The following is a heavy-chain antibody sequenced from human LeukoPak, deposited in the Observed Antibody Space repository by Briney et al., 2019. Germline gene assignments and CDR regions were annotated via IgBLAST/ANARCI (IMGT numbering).Heavy chain of an antibody. CDR3: ARGLWFGTEYFQH. Sequence: PGGSLRLSCAASGFTFSDYYMSWIRQAPGKGLEWVSYISSSGSTIYYADAVKGRFTISRDNAKNSLYLQMNSLRAEDTAGYYCARGLWFGTEYFQHWGQGTLVTVSS. D-gene: IGHD3-10*01. CDR2: ISSSGSTI. CDR1: GFTFSDYY. V-gene: IGHV3-11*01. J-gene: IGHJ1*01.